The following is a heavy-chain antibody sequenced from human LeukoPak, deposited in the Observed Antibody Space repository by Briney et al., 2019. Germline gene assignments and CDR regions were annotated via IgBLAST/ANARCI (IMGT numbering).Heavy chain of an antibody. CDR3: ARAGQSDY. CDR1: GFTFSDYY. CDR2: ISGGSRTI. J-gene: IGHJ4*02. V-gene: IGHV3-11*01. Sequence: GGSLRLSRAASGFTFSDYYMNWIRQAPGKGLEWVSSISGGSRTINYADSVKGRFTTSRDNAKNSLFLQVNSLRAEDTAVYYCARAGQSDYWGQGTLVTVSS.